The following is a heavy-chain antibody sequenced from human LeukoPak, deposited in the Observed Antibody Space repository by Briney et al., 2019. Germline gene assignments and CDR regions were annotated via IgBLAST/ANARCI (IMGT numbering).Heavy chain of an antibody. CDR2: IYPGDSDN. Sequence: GESLKISCKGSGYSFTTYWIGWVRQMPGKGLEWMGTIYPGDSDNRYSPSFQGQVTILVDKSISTAYLQWSTLKASDTAMYYCARTMVRGVIASGFDFWGQGTLVTVSS. CDR1: GYSFTTYW. J-gene: IGHJ4*02. V-gene: IGHV5-51*01. D-gene: IGHD3-10*01. CDR3: ARTMVRGVIASGFDF.